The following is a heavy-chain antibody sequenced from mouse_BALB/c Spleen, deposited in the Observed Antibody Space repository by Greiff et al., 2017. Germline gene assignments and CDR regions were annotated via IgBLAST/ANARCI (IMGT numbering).Heavy chain of an antibody. CDR3: AREGDGYDAGYWYFDV. Sequence: EVQLQQSGPELVKPGASVKMSCKASGYTFTSYVMHWVKQKPGQGLEWIGYINPYNDGTKYNKKFKGKATLTSDKSSSTAYMELSSLTSEDSAVYYCAREGDGYDAGYWYFDVWGAGTTVTVSS. CDR1: GYTFTSYV. D-gene: IGHD2-2*01. J-gene: IGHJ1*01. V-gene: IGHV1-14*01. CDR2: INPYNDGT.